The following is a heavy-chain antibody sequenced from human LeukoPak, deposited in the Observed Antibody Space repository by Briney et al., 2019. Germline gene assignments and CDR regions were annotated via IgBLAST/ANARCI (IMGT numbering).Heavy chain of an antibody. D-gene: IGHD6-13*01. CDR2: IDGSGVTT. J-gene: IGHJ4*02. CDR3: TKRTPEYSSSWCLDY. V-gene: IGHV3-23*01. Sequence: GGSLSLSCAASGFTFSSNTMSWVRQATGRGLAWVSAIDGSGVTTFYADSVKGRFTISRDNSKNTLFLQMNSLRAEDTAIYYCTKRTPEYSSSWCLDYWGQGTLVTVSS. CDR1: GFTFSSNT.